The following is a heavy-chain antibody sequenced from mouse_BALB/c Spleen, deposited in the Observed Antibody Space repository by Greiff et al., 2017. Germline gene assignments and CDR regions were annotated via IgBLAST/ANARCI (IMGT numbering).Heavy chain of an antibody. CDR3: TRDGYYGSSYDRYFDV. J-gene: IGHJ1*01. Sequence: EVMLVESGGGLVKPGGSLKLSCAASGLTFSSYTMSWVRQTPEKRLEWVATISSGGSYTYYPDSVKVRFTISRDNAKNTLYLQMSSLKSEDTAMYYCTRDGYYGSSYDRYFDVWGAGTTVTVSS. V-gene: IGHV5-6-4*01. CDR1: GLTFSSYT. CDR2: ISSGGSYT. D-gene: IGHD1-1*01.